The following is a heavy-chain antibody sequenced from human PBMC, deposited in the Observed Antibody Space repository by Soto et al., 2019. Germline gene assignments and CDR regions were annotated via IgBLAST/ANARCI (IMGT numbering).Heavy chain of an antibody. CDR2: IYYSGST. V-gene: IGHV4-39*01. CDR3: ARLLIYDFWSGYPHYYMDV. Sequence: SETLSLTCTVSGGSISSSSYYWGWIRQPPGKGLEWIGSIYYSGSTYYNPSLKSRVTISVDTSKNQFSLKLSSVTAADTAVYYCARLLIYDFWSGYPHYYMDVWGKGTTVTVSS. J-gene: IGHJ6*03. CDR1: GGSISSSSYY. D-gene: IGHD3-3*01.